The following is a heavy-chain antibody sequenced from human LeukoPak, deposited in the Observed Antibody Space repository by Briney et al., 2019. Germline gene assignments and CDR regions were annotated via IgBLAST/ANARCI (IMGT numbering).Heavy chain of an antibody. CDR1: GGSISSYY. Sequence: SETLSLTCTVSGGSISSYYWSWIRQTPGKGLEWIGYIYYSGSTNYNPSLKSRVTISVDTSKNQFSLKLSSVTAADTAVYYCARVYDILTGYIDYWGQGTLVTVSS. CDR3: ARVYDILTGYIDY. D-gene: IGHD3-9*01. CDR2: IYYSGST. V-gene: IGHV4-59*01. J-gene: IGHJ4*02.